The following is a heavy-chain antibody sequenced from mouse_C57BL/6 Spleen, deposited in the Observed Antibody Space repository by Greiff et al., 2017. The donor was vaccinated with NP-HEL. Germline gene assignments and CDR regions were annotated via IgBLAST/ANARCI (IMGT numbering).Heavy chain of an antibody. CDR1: GYAFSSSW. Sequence: VQLQQSGPELVKPGASVKISCKASGYAFSSSWMNWVKQRPGKGLEWIGRIYPGDGDTNYNGKFKGKATLTADKSSSTAYMQLSSLTSEDSAVYFCARSRDYVGYAMDYWGQGTSVTVSS. CDR2: IYPGDGDT. D-gene: IGHD1-1*01. V-gene: IGHV1-82*01. CDR3: ARSRDYVGYAMDY. J-gene: IGHJ4*01.